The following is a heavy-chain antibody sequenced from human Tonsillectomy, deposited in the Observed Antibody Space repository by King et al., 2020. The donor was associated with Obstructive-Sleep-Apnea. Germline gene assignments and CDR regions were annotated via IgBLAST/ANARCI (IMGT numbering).Heavy chain of an antibody. J-gene: IGHJ3*02. Sequence: LQLQESGPGLVKPSETLSLTCNVSGGSISSSSYYWGWIRQPPGKGLEWIGSIFFSGTTYYSPSLKSRVTISLDTSKNQFSLNLSSVTAADTAVYYCARRKWGYYFDTSGYPLDAFDIWGQGTMVTVSS. CDR1: GGSISSSSYY. V-gene: IGHV4-39*01. CDR3: ARRKWGYYFDTSGYPLDAFDI. D-gene: IGHD3-22*01. CDR2: IFFSGTT.